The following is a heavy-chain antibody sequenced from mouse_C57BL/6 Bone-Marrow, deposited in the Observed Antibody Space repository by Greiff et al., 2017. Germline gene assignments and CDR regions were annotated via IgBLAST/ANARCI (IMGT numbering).Heavy chain of an antibody. CDR1: GYTFTSYW. V-gene: IGHV1-50*01. J-gene: IGHJ2*01. D-gene: IGHD4-1*01. Sequence: QVQLQQPGAELVKPGASVKLSCKASGYTFTSYWMQWVKQRPGQGLEWIGEIDPSDSYTNYNQKFKGKATLTVDTSSSTAYMQLSSLTSEDSAVYYCARYLLTGRGGNYFDYWGQGTTLTVSS. CDR3: ARYLLTGRGGNYFDY. CDR2: IDPSDSYT.